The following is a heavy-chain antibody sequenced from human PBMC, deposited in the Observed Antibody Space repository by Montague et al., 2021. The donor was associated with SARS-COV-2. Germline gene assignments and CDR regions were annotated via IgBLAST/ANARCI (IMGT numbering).Heavy chain of an antibody. D-gene: IGHD2-21*01. CDR3: ARGYYLGNGDFFDY. J-gene: IGHJ4*02. Sequence: SETLSLTCTVSGASISGYFWSWIRQPAGKGLEWIGRIYTSGTTNYNPSLRSRVTMSVDTFKNQFSLKVNSVTVADTAVYYGARGYYLGNGDFFDYWGQGTLVTVSS. CDR1: GASISGYF. V-gene: IGHV4-4*07. CDR2: IYTSGTT.